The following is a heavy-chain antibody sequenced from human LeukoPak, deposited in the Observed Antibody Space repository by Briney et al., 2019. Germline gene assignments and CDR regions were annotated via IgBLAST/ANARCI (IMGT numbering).Heavy chain of an antibody. V-gene: IGHV1-69*13. CDR1: GGTFSSYA. D-gene: IGHD6-6*01. J-gene: IGHJ6*02. Sequence: SVKVSCKASGGTFSSYAISWVRQAPGQGLEWMGGIIPIFGTANYAQKFQGRVTITADESTSTAYMELSSLRSEDTAVYYCARVGIAAQIYYYYGLDVWGQGTTVTVSS. CDR2: IIPIFGTA. CDR3: ARVGIAAQIYYYYGLDV.